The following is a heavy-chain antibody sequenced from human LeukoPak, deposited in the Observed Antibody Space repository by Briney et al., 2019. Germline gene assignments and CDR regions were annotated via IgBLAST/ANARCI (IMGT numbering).Heavy chain of an antibody. CDR2: ISSNGGST. CDR3: VKDRYSSSWYPFDY. J-gene: IGHJ4*02. Sequence: GGSLRLSCSASGFTFSSYAMHWVRQAPGKGLEYVSAISSNGGSTYYADSVKGRFTISRDNSKNTLYLQVSSLRAEDTAVYYCVKDRYSSSWYPFDYWGQGTLVTVSS. CDR1: GFTFSSYA. V-gene: IGHV3-64D*06. D-gene: IGHD6-13*01.